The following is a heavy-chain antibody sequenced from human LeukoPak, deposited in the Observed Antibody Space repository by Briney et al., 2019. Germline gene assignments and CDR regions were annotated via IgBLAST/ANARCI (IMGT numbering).Heavy chain of an antibody. V-gene: IGHV4-34*01. D-gene: IGHD6-13*01. CDR3: ARAGSSSWYTTSYYYYYYMDV. J-gene: IGHJ6*03. CDR2: INHSGST. CDR1: GGSFSGYY. Sequence: SETLSLTCAVYGGSFSGYYWSWIRQPPGKGLEWIGEINHSGSTNYNPSLKSRVTISVDTSKNQFSLKLSSVTAADTAVYYCARAGSSSWYTTSYYYYYYMDVWGKGTTVTVSS.